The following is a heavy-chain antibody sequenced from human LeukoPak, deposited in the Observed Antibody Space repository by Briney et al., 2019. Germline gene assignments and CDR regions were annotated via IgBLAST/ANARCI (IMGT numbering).Heavy chain of an antibody. CDR1: GGTFSNYA. V-gene: IGHV1-69*04. J-gene: IGHJ4*02. CDR3: ARDVSVGYGHLRLDD. CDR2: IITMFGIT. Sequence: SVKVSCKASGGTFSNYAMSWVRQAPGQGLEWMGRIITMFGITNYAQKFQGRVTITADKSTSTAYMDLSSLRSEDTAVYYCARDVSVGYGHLRLDDWAQGTLVTVSS. D-gene: IGHD5-18*01.